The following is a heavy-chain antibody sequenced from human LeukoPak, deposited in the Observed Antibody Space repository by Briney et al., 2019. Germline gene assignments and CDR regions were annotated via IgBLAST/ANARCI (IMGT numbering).Heavy chain of an antibody. CDR1: GFTFSSYS. CDR2: ISSSSYI. CDR3: ARDAPAYYYDSSGPFDY. V-gene: IGHV3-21*01. Sequence: PGGSLRLSCAASGFTFSSYSMNWVRQAPGKGLEWVSSISSSSYIYYADSVKGRFTISRDNAKNSLYLQMNSLRAEDTAVYYCARDAPAYYYDSSGPFDYWGQGTLVTVSS. J-gene: IGHJ4*02. D-gene: IGHD3-22*01.